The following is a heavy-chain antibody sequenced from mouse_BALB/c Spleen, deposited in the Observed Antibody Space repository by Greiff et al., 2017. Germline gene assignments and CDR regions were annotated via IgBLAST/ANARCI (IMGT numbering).Heavy chain of an antibody. D-gene: IGHD2-1*01. V-gene: IGHV5-6-5*01. Sequence: EVHLVESGGGLVKPGGSLKLSCAASGFTFSSYAMSWVRQTPEKRLEWVASISSGGSTYYPASVKGRFTISRDNARNILYLQMSSLRSEDTAMYYCARGDGNYGYWYFDVWGAGTTVTVSS. CDR1: GFTFSSYA. J-gene: IGHJ1*01. CDR3: ARGDGNYGYWYFDV. CDR2: ISSGGST.